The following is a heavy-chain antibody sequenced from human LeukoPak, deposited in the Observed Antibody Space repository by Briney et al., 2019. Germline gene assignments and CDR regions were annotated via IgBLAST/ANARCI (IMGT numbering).Heavy chain of an antibody. CDR2: ISSSSSYI. CDR1: GFTFSSYS. J-gene: IGHJ4*02. D-gene: IGHD3-16*02. Sequence: PGGSPRLSCAASGFTFSSYSMNWVRQAPGKGLEWVSSISSSSSYIYYADSVKGRFTISRDNAKNSLYLQMNSLRAEDTAVYYCARDPLYMITFGGVIVDSDYWGQGTLVTVSS. CDR3: ARDPLYMITFGGVIVDSDY. V-gene: IGHV3-21*01.